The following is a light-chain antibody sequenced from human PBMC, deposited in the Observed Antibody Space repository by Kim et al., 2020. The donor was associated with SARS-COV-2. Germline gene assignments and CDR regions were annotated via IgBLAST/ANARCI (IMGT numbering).Light chain of an antibody. V-gene: IGKV3-15*01. CDR3: QQYHGWPLT. CDR2: DAS. CDR1: QSVSSH. Sequence: VSPGERATLSCRASQSVSSHLAWYQQNPGQAPRLLIYDASTRATGLPARFSGSGSGTEFTLPISSLQSEDFAVYYCQQYHGWPLTFGGGTKVDIK. J-gene: IGKJ4*01.